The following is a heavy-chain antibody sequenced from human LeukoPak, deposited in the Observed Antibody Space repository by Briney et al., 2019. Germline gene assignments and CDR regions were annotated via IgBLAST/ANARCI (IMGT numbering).Heavy chain of an antibody. CDR2: IYHSGST. D-gene: IGHD3-3*01. CDR1: SGSISSCDYY. Sequence: SETLSLTCTVSSGSISSCDYYWGWIRQPPGKGLEWIGEIYHSGSTNYNPSLKSRVTISVDKSKNQFSLKLSSVTAADTAVYYCARATNYDFWSGYFLTVGAPLAYDYWGQGTLVTVSS. J-gene: IGHJ4*02. CDR3: ARATNYDFWSGYFLTVGAPLAYDY. V-gene: IGHV4-39*07.